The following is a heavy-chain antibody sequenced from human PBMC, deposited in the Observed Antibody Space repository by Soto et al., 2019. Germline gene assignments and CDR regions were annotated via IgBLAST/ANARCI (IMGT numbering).Heavy chain of an antibody. CDR1: GGSISSISYY. Sequence: LSLTCTVSGGSISSISYYCVFTRHPPCKGLEWIGSIYYSGSTYYNPSLKSRVTISVDTSKNQFSLKLSSVTAADTAVYYCGGGYSNYGEGPYNWFDPWGQGTLVTVSS. J-gene: IGHJ5*02. D-gene: IGHD4-4*01. CDR2: IYYSGST. V-gene: IGHV4-39*01. CDR3: GGGYSNYGEGPYNWFDP.